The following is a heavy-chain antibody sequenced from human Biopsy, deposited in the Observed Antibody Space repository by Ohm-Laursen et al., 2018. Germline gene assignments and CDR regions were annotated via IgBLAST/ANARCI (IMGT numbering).Heavy chain of an antibody. CDR2: VSGYNGNT. CDR1: GYAFATDG. CDR3: AKGGLSSGPLAY. J-gene: IGHJ4*02. V-gene: IGHV1-18*01. Sequence: ASVNVSCKTSGYAFATDGITWVRQAPGQGLEWMGWVSGYNGNTNYAQKLQGRVTMTIDTSTSTVYMELRSLRSDDTAVYFCAKGGLSSGPLAYWGQGTLVTVSS. D-gene: IGHD6-19*01.